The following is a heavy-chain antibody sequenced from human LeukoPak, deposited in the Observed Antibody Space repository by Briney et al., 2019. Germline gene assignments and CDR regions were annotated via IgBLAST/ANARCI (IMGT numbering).Heavy chain of an antibody. V-gene: IGHV4-4*07. CDR2: IHTSGST. Sequence: SETLSLTCTVSGGSISSYYWSWIRQPAGKGLEWIGRIHTSGSTNYNSSLKSRVTMSVDTSKNQFSLKLSSVTAADTAVYYCARDCLVVVPAAILNWFDPWGQGTLVTVSS. J-gene: IGHJ5*02. CDR1: GGSISSYY. CDR3: ARDCLVVVPAAILNWFDP. D-gene: IGHD2-2*01.